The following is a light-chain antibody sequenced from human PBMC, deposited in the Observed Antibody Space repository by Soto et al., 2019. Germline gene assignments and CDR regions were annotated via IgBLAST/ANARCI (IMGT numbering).Light chain of an antibody. V-gene: IGKV3-15*01. CDR1: QSVRSN. Sequence: EVVMTQSPATLSLSPGERATLSCRASQSVRSNLAWYQQKPGQAPRLLMYGASTRATSIPARFGGSGSGTEFTLTISSLQSEDFAVYYCQQYYNWPGTFGQGTRVEIK. CDR2: GAS. J-gene: IGKJ1*01. CDR3: QQYYNWPGT.